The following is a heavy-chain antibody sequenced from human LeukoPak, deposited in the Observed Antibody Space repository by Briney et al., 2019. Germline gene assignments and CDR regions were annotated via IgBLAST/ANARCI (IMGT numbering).Heavy chain of an antibody. D-gene: IGHD3-9*01. J-gene: IGHJ5*02. CDR3: ARHVWHDILTGYYQGGWFDP. V-gene: IGHV4-34*01. CDR1: GGSFSGYY. Sequence: SETLSLTCAVYGGSFSGYYWSWIRQPPGKGLEWIGEINHSGSTNYNPSLKSRVTIAVDTTKNRFSLKRNSVIAADTAVYYCARHVWHDILTGYYQGGWFDPWGQGTLVTVS. CDR2: INHSGST.